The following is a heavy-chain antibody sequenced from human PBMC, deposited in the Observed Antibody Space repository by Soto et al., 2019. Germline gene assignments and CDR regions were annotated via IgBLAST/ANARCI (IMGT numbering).Heavy chain of an antibody. V-gene: IGHV2-5*01. CDR1: GFSLSSGGGA. Sequence: QITLKESGPTLVKSTQTLTLTCTFSGFSLSSGGGAVGWIRQPPGKALEWLAIIYASGGTHYSPSLKTRLTITKDTCKNQVVLTMTNMDPVDTATYYCGHRRDVATRCWFDPWGQGILVTVSS. CDR3: GHRRDVATRCWFDP. J-gene: IGHJ5*02. CDR2: IYASGGT. D-gene: IGHD6-6*01.